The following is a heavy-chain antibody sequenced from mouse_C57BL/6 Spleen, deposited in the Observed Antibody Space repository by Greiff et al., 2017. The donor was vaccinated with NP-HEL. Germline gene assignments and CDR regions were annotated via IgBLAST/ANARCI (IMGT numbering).Heavy chain of an antibody. CDR2: ILPGSGST. V-gene: IGHV1-9*01. Sequence: LMESGASVKLSCKATGYTFTGYWIEWVKQRPGHGLEWIGEILPGSGSTNYNEKFKGKATFTADTSSNTAYMQLSSLTTEDAAIYYCARSAGYSEGYAMDYWGQGTSVTVSS. CDR3: ARSAGYSEGYAMDY. CDR1: GYTFTGYW. J-gene: IGHJ4*01.